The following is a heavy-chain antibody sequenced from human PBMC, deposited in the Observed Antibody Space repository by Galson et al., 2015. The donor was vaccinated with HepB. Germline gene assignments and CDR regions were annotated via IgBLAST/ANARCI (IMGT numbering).Heavy chain of an antibody. J-gene: IGHJ5*02. CDR1: GYSFTSYW. V-gene: IGHV5-51*01. Sequence: QSGAEVKKPGESLKISCKGSGYSFTSYWIGWVRQMPGKGLEWMGIIYPGDSNTRYSPSFQGQVTISADKSISTAYLQWSSLKASDTAMYYCARTVELELVPNWFDPWGQGTLVTVSS. CDR2: IYPGDSNT. D-gene: IGHD1-7*01. CDR3: ARTVELELVPNWFDP.